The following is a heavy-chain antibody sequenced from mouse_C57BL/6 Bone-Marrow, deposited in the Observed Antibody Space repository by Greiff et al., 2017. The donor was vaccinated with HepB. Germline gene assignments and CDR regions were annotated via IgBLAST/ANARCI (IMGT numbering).Heavy chain of an antibody. V-gene: IGHV1-55*01. Sequence: VQLQQPGAELVKPGASVKMSCKASGYTFTSYWITWVKQRPGQGLEWIGDIYPGSGSTNYNEKFKSKATLTVDTSSSTAYMQLSSLTSEDSAVYYCARERVLLLHFDYWGQGTTLTVSS. CDR3: ARERVLLLHFDY. J-gene: IGHJ2*01. D-gene: IGHD2-12*01. CDR2: IYPGSGST. CDR1: GYTFTSYW.